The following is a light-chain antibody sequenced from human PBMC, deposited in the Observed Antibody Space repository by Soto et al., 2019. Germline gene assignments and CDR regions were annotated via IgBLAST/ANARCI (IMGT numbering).Light chain of an antibody. V-gene: IGLV2-23*03. CDR1: SSDVGSYNL. Sequence: QSALTQPASVSWSPGQSITISCTGTSSDVGSYNLVSWYQHHPGKAPKLMLFEGSKRPSGASNRFSGSKSGNTASLTISGLQAEDEADYYCCSYAGGRNVFGTGTKVTVL. J-gene: IGLJ1*01. CDR2: EGS. CDR3: CSYAGGRNV.